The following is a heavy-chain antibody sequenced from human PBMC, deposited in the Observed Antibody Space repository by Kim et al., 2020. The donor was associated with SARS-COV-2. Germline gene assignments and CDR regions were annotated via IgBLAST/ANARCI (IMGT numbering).Heavy chain of an antibody. CDR1: GFTFDDYA. D-gene: IGHD6-13*01. V-gene: IGHV3-9*01. CDR2: ISWNSGSI. CDR3: AKDKWGHSSSWFVGD. J-gene: IGHJ4*02. Sequence: GGSLRLSCAASGFTFDDYAMHWVRQAPGKGLEWVSGISWNSGSIGYADSVKGRFTISRDNAKNSLYLQMNSLRAEDTALYYCAKDKWGHSSSWFVGDWGQGTLVTVSS.